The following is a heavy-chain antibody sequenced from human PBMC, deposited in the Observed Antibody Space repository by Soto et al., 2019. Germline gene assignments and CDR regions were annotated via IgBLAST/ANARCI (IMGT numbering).Heavy chain of an antibody. CDR3: ASRTVIAAAGTPYYFDY. V-gene: IGHV3-23*01. J-gene: IGHJ4*02. D-gene: IGHD6-13*01. Sequence: GGSLRLSCAASGFTFSSYAMSWVRQAPGKGLEWVSAISGSGGSTYYADSVKGRFTISRDNSKNTLYLQMNSLRAEDTAVYYCASRTVIAAAGTPYYFDYWGQGTLVTVSS. CDR1: GFTFSSYA. CDR2: ISGSGGST.